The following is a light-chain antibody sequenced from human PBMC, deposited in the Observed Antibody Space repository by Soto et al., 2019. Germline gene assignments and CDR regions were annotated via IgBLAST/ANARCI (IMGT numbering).Light chain of an antibody. V-gene: IGLV2-14*03. CDR1: SSDVGGYNY. CDR3: CSYTSSSTPVV. Sequence: QSVLTQPASVSGSPGQSITISCTGTSSDVGGYNYVSWYQQHPGKAPKLMIYDVSNRPSGVSNRFSGSKSGNTASLTISGLQAEDEADYYCCSYTSSSTPVVFGGWTKLTVL. J-gene: IGLJ2*01. CDR2: DVS.